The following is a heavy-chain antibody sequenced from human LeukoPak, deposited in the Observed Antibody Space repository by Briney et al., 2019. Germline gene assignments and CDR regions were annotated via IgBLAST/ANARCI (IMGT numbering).Heavy chain of an antibody. J-gene: IGHJ4*02. CDR3: AKDRGGIVMVTARDY. D-gene: IGHD2-21*02. Sequence: PGGSLRLSCAASGFTFSSYSMNWVRQAPGKGLEWVSTISGSGGSTYYADSVKGRFTISRDNSKNTLFLQMNSLRAEDTAVYYCAKDRGGIVMVTARDYWGQGTLVTVSS. CDR2: ISGSGGST. V-gene: IGHV3-23*01. CDR1: GFTFSSYS.